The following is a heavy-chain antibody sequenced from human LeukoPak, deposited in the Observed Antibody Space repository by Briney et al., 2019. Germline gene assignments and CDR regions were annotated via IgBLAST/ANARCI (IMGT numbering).Heavy chain of an antibody. D-gene: IGHD3-3*01. V-gene: IGHV1-69*01. CDR3: ARGGSSYYDFWSGYPKPSNWFDP. J-gene: IGHJ5*02. Sequence: SVKVSCKASGGTFSSYAISWVRQAPGQGLEWMGGIIPIFGTANYAQKFQGRVTITADESTSTAYMELSSPRSEDTAVYYCARGGSSYYDFWSGYPKPSNWFDPWGQGTLVTVSS. CDR2: IIPIFGTA. CDR1: GGTFSSYA.